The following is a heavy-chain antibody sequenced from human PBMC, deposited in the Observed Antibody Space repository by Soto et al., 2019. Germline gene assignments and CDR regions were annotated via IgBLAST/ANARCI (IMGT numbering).Heavy chain of an antibody. D-gene: IGHD4-4*01. CDR2: ISYDGSNK. CDR1: GFTFSSYA. CDR3: ARGFKTTVTPRGYYYGMDV. Sequence: PGGSLRLSCAASGFTFSSYAMHWVRQAPGKGLEWVAVISYDGSNKYYADSVKGRFTISRDNSKNTLYLQMNSLRAEDTAVYYCARGFKTTVTPRGYYYGMDVWGQGTTVTVSS. V-gene: IGHV3-30-3*01. J-gene: IGHJ6*02.